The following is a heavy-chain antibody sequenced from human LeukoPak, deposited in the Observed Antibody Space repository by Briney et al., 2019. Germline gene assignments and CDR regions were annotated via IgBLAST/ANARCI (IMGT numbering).Heavy chain of an antibody. D-gene: IGHD6-19*01. CDR3: AKVKSSSGWYYYYYGMDV. CDR2: ISYDGSNK. V-gene: IGHV3-30*18. Sequence: ESGGSLRLSCAASGFTFSSYGMHWVRQAPGKGLEWVAVISYDGSNKYYADSVKGRFTISRDNSKNTLYLQMNSLRAEDTAVYYCAKVKSSSGWYYYYYGMDVWGQGTTVTVSS. CDR1: GFTFSSYG. J-gene: IGHJ6*02.